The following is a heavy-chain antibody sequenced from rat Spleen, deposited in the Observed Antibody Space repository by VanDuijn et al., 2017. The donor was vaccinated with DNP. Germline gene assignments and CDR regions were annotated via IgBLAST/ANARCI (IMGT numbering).Heavy chain of an antibody. Sequence: QVQLQQSGAELAKPGSSVKISCKASGFTFTNYYISWIKQTTGQGLEYIGYFNTGSGDANYSEKFKGKASEKFKGKATLTVDKSSSTAFMQLSSLTPDDSAVYYCARDYDGSYYPDALDAWGQGTSVTVSS. CDR1: GFTFTNYY. D-gene: IGHD1-12*02. V-gene: IGHV1-43*01. CDR2: FNTGSGDA. J-gene: IGHJ4*01. CDR3: ARDYDGSYYPDALDA.